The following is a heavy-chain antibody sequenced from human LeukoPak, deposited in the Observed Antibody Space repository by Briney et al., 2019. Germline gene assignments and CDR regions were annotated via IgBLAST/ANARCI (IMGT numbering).Heavy chain of an antibody. V-gene: IGHV4-59*12. D-gene: IGHD2-2*01. CDR2: IYYSGST. CDR3: ASQSIVVVPAARYFDL. J-gene: IGHJ2*01. CDR1: GGSISSYY. Sequence: SETLSLTCTVSGGSISSYYWSWIRQPPGKGLEWIGYIYYSGSTNYNPSLKSRVTISVDTSKNQFSLKLSSVTAADTAVYYCASQSIVVVPAARYFDLWGRGTLVTVSS.